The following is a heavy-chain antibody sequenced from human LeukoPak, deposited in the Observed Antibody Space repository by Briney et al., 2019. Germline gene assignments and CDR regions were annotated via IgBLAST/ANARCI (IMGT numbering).Heavy chain of an antibody. CDR2: IYYSGST. CDR1: GGSISSGDYY. Sequence: PSETLSLTCTVSGGSISSGDYYWSWIRQPPGKGLEWIGYIYYSGSTYYNPSLKSRVTISVDTSKNQFSLKLSSVTAADTAVYYCARDLTGDYNWFDPWGQGTLVTVSS. CDR3: ARDLTGDYNWFDP. J-gene: IGHJ5*02. D-gene: IGHD7-27*01. V-gene: IGHV4-30-4*08.